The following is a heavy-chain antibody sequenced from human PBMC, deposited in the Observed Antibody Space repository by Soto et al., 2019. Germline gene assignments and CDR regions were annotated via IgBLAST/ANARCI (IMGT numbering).Heavy chain of an antibody. CDR2: MNPNSGNT. D-gene: IGHD2-15*01. Sequence: QVQLVQSGAEVKKPGASVKVSCKASGYTFTSYDINWVRQATGQGLEWMGWMNPNSGNTGYAQKFQGRVTMTRNTSISTAYMELSSLRSEDTAVYYCASGLCSGGSCYSGNGFDPWGQGTLVTVSS. V-gene: IGHV1-8*01. CDR1: GYTFTSYD. CDR3: ASGLCSGGSCYSGNGFDP. J-gene: IGHJ5*02.